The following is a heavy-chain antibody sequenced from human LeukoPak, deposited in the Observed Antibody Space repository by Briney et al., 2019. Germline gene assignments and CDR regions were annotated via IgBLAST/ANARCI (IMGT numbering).Heavy chain of an antibody. CDR1: GGSISSGGYY. CDR2: IYYSGST. D-gene: IGHD5-18*01. Sequence: PSETLSLTCTVSGGSISSGGYYWSWIRQHPGKGLEWIGYIYYSGSTYYNPSLKSRVTISVDTSKNQFSLKLSSVTAADTAVYYCARVSDTAMVFDYWGQGTLVTVSS. J-gene: IGHJ4*02. V-gene: IGHV4-31*03. CDR3: ARVSDTAMVFDY.